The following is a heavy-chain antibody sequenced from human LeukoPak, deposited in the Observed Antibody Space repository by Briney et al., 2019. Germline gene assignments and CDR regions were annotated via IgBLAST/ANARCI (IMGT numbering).Heavy chain of an antibody. V-gene: IGHV3-66*01. CDR2: IYSGGST. CDR1: GFTVSSNY. Sequence: GGSLRLSCAASGFTVSSNYMTWVRQVSGKGLEWVSVIYSGGSTYYTDSVQGRFSISRGNSQNTLYLQMNSLRAEDTAVYYCAAPLTVIPYWGQGTLVTVSS. D-gene: IGHD4-17*01. CDR3: AAPLTVIPY. J-gene: IGHJ4*02.